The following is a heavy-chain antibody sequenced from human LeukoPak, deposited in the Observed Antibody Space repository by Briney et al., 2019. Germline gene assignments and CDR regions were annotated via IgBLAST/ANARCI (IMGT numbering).Heavy chain of an antibody. V-gene: IGHV1-69*13. CDR1: GGTFSSYA. Sequence: ASVKVSCKASGGTFSSYAISWVRQAPGQGLEWMGGIIPIFGTANYAQKFQGRVTITADESTSTAYMELSSLRSEGTAVYYCAREGYYGSGSYSGTWGQGTLVTVSS. CDR3: AREGYYGSGSYSGT. J-gene: IGHJ5*02. CDR2: IIPIFGTA. D-gene: IGHD3-10*01.